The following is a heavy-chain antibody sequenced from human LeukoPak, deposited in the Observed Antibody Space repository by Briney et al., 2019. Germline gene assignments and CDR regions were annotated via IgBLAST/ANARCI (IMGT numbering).Heavy chain of an antibody. CDR1: RFTFSSYA. Sequence: GGSLRLSCAASRFTFSSYAMNWVRQAPWKGLEWVSAISGGGGGTFYADSVKGRFTISRDNSKNTLYLLLSGLRAEDTAVYYCAKGRGYGGYEAVDYWGQGTLVIVSS. V-gene: IGHV3-23*01. CDR3: AKGRGYGGYEAVDY. D-gene: IGHD5-12*01. J-gene: IGHJ4*02. CDR2: ISGGGGGT.